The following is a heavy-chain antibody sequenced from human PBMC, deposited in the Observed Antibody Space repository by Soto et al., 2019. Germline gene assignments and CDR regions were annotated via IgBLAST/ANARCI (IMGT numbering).Heavy chain of an antibody. CDR3: ATTKDY. V-gene: IGHV3-30-3*01. CDR1: GFTFSSYA. D-gene: IGHD2-8*01. J-gene: IGHJ4*02. CDR2: ISYDGSNK. Sequence: PVGSLRVSCAASGFTFSSYAMHWVRQAPGKGLEWVAVISYDGSNKYYADSVKGRFTISRDNSKNTLYLQMNSLRAEDTAVYYCATTKDYWGQGTLVTVSS.